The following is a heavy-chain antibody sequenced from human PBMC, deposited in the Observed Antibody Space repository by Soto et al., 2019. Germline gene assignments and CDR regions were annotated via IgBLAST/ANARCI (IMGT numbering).Heavy chain of an antibody. Sequence: SSETLSLTCTVSGGSISSYYWSWIRQPPGKGLEWIGYIYYSGSTNYNPSLKSRVTISVDTSKNQFSLKLSSVTAADTVVYYCARTVTRLYYYYYMDVWGKGTTVTVSS. J-gene: IGHJ6*03. CDR2: IYYSGST. CDR3: ARTVTRLYYYYYMDV. V-gene: IGHV4-59*01. CDR1: GGSISSYY. D-gene: IGHD4-4*01.